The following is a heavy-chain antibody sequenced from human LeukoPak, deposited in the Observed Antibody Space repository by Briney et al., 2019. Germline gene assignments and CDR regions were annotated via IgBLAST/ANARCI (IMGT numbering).Heavy chain of an antibody. J-gene: IGHJ4*02. CDR1: GGSISSYY. V-gene: IGHV4-59*08. CDR3: ARHDCSGGSCPFDY. Sequence: SETLSLTCTVSGGSISSYYWSWIRQPPGKGLEWIGYIYYSGSTNYNPSLKSRVTISVDTSKNQFSLKLSSVTAADTAVYYCARHDCSGGSCPFDYWGQGTLVTVSS. D-gene: IGHD2-15*01. CDR2: IYYSGST.